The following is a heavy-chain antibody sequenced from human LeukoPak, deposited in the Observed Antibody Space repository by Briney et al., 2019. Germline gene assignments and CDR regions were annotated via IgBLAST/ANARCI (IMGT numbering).Heavy chain of an antibody. CDR2: IKQDGSEK. V-gene: IGHV3-7*01. J-gene: IGHJ4*02. D-gene: IGHD6-19*01. Sequence: GGSLRLSCAASGFTFSSYWMSWVRQAPGKGLEWVANIKQDGSEKYYVDSVKGRFTISRDNAKNSLYLQMNSLRAEDTAVYYCARGGERWLVPFDYWGQGTLVTVSS. CDR3: ARGGERWLVPFDY. CDR1: GFTFSSYW.